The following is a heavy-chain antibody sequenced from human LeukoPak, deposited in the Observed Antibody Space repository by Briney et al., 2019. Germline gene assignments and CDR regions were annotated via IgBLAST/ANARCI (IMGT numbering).Heavy chain of an antibody. CDR1: EFTFSNYA. D-gene: IGHD3-16*01. CDR3: VRDVGGFDI. J-gene: IGHJ3*02. Sequence: GGSLRLSCAASEFTFSNYAMNWVRQAPGKGLEWVSGISGSGGSTYFADSVRGRFTVSRDNAKNSLYLQMNSLRAEDTAVYYCVRDVGGFDIWGQGTMVTVSS. V-gene: IGHV3-23*01. CDR2: ISGSGGST.